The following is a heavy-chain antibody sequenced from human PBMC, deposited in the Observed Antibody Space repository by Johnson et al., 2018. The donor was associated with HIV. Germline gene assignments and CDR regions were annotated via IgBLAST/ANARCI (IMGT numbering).Heavy chain of an antibody. J-gene: IGHJ3*01. V-gene: IGHV3-66*01. CDR1: GFIFRSNG. D-gene: IGHD3-16*01. Sequence: MLLVESGGGVVQPGRSLRLSCRASGFIFRSNGIYWVRQAPGKGLEWVSVIYSGDNTFHADSVKGRFIISRDNSKNTLYLQMNSLRAEDTAVYFCARAYTYGAFDLWGQGTVVTVSS. CDR2: IYSGDNT. CDR3: ARAYTYGAFDL.